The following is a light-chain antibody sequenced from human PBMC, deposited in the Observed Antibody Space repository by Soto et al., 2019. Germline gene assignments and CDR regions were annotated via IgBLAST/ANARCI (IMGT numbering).Light chain of an antibody. J-gene: IGKJ1*01. CDR1: QSVSSSY. CDR3: QHYGSSPWT. V-gene: IGKV3-20*01. Sequence: EIVLTQSPGTLSLSPGERATLSCRASQSVSSSYLAWYQQKPGQAPRLLIYGASSRATGIPDRFSGSGSGTDFTLTISRLEPEDFPVYYCQHYGSSPWTFGQGTKGEI. CDR2: GAS.